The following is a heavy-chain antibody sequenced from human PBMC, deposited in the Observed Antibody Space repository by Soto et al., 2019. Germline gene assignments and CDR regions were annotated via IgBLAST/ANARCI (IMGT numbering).Heavy chain of an antibody. CDR2: IGTSGSYI. CDR3: ARIPLVHFDY. Sequence: PGGSLRLSCAVSGFIFSRYSMNWVRQAPGKGLEWVSSIGTSGSYIYDTDSVKGRFTISRDNSKNTLYLQMNSLRAEDTAVYYCARIPLVHFDYWGQGTLVTVSS. J-gene: IGHJ4*02. CDR1: GFIFSRYS. V-gene: IGHV3-21*04. D-gene: IGHD6-13*01.